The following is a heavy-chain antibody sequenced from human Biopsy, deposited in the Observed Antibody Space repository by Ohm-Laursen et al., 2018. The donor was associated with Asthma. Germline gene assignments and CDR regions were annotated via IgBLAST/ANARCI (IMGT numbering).Heavy chain of an antibody. J-gene: IGHJ4*02. CDR1: YGSITSGGYY. Sequence: TLSLTCAVSYGSITSGGYYWTWIRQHPGKGLEWIGFIYYSRSTYYNPSLKSRVSISIDTSKNQFSLKLSSVTAADTAVYYCARAQDYYDSRGYYRSFDYWGQGTLVTVSS. CDR3: ARAQDYYDSRGYYRSFDY. V-gene: IGHV4-31*11. D-gene: IGHD3-22*01. CDR2: IYYSRST.